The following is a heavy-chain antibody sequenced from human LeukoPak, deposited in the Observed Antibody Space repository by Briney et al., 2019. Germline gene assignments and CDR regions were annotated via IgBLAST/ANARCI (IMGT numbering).Heavy chain of an antibody. Sequence: GGSLRLSCAASGFTFSSYAMSWVRQTPGKGLEWVSAISGSGGSTYYADSVKGRFTISRDNSKNTLYLQMNSLRAEDTAVYYCAKDQDRTMITFGGVIVTDAFDIWGQGTMVTVSS. D-gene: IGHD3-16*02. CDR2: ISGSGGST. V-gene: IGHV3-23*01. J-gene: IGHJ3*02. CDR3: AKDQDRTMITFGGVIVTDAFDI. CDR1: GFTFSSYA.